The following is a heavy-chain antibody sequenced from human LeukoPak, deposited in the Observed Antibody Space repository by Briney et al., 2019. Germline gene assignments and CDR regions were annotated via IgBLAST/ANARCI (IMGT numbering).Heavy chain of an antibody. D-gene: IGHD6-19*01. CDR1: GYTFTSYG. Sequence: ASVKVSCKASGYTFTSYGISWVRQAPGQGLEWMGWISAYNGNTNYAQKLQGRVTMTTDTSTSTAYMELRSLRSDDTAVYYCARDLLGRYSSGSDAFDIWGQGTMVTVSS. CDR3: ARDLLGRYSSGSDAFDI. J-gene: IGHJ3*02. CDR2: ISAYNGNT. V-gene: IGHV1-18*01.